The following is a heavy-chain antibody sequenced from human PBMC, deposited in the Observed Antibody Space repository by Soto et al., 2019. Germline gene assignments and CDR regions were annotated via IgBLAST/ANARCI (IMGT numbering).Heavy chain of an antibody. CDR2: ISYDGSNK. J-gene: IGHJ6*03. Sequence: GGSLRLSCAASGFTFSSYGMHWVRQAPGKGLEWVAVISYDGSNKYYADSVKGRFTISRDNSKNTLYLQMNSLRAEDTAVYYCSKDGQYGYYSHDYYYFMYVWGKGTTVTVSS. CDR3: SKDGQYGYYSHDYYYFMYV. CDR1: GFTFSSYG. V-gene: IGHV3-30*18. D-gene: IGHD4-17*01.